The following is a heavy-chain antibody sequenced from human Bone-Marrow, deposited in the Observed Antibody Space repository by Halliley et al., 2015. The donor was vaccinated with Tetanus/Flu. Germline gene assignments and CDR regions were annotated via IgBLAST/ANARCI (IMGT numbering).Heavy chain of an antibody. D-gene: IGHD4-17*01. Sequence: GLGWFGGVYYSGSPYYNPSLESRLTISVDTSKNQFSLKLNSVTAADTSVYYCAVTTVGDFDYWGQGTLVTVSS. CDR2: VYYSGSP. J-gene: IGHJ4*02. V-gene: IGHV4-39*01. CDR3: AVTTVGDFDY.